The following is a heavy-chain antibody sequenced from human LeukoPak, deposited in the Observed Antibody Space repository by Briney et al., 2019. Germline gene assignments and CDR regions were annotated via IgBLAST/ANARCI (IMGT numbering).Heavy chain of an antibody. CDR2: IIPIFGTA. Sequence: ASVKVSCKASGGTFSSYAISWVRQAPGQGLEWMGGIIPIFGTANYAQKFQGRVTITADESTSTAYMELSSLRSEDTAVYYCARGNVDYYDSSGSLDAFDIWGQGTMVTVSS. V-gene: IGHV1-69*13. J-gene: IGHJ3*02. CDR3: ARGNVDYYDSSGSLDAFDI. D-gene: IGHD3-22*01. CDR1: GGTFSSYA.